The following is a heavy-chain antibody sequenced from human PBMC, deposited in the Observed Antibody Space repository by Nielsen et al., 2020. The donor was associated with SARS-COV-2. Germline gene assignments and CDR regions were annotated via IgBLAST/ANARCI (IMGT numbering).Heavy chain of an antibody. V-gene: IGHV4-59*01. Sequence: SETLSLTCSVFGGSIGTSYWTWIRQPPGTGLEWIGYVSASGTPNYKPSLKSRVTMSIDTSKNQFSLRLTSVTAADTAMYYCAREVAEGFTYSDAIDIWGQGTMVTVSP. D-gene: IGHD2-21*01. J-gene: IGHJ3*02. CDR3: AREVAEGFTYSDAIDI. CDR1: GGSIGTSY. CDR2: VSASGTP.